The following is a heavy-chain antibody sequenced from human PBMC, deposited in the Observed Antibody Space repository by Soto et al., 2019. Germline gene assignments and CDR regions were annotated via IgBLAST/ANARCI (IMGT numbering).Heavy chain of an antibody. CDR2: INPSGGST. V-gene: IGHV1-46*01. CDR3: ARDLELVPAAILMLYYYYGMDV. J-gene: IGHJ6*02. CDR1: GYTFTSYY. Sequence: QVQLVQSGAEVKKPGASVKVSCKASGYTFTSYYMHWVRQAPGQGLEWMGIINPSGGSTSYAQKCQGRVTMTRDTSTSTVYMELSSLRSEDTAVYYCARDLELVPAAILMLYYYYGMDVWGQGTTVTVSS. D-gene: IGHD2-2*01.